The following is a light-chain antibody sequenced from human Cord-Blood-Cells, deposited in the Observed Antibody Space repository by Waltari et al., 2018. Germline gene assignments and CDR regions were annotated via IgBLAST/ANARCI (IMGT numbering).Light chain of an antibody. V-gene: IGKV3-11*01. CDR3: QQRSNWPPLFT. Sequence: EIVLTQSPATLSLSPGERATLSCRASQIVSSYLAWYQQKHGQTPRLLIYDASNRATGIPARFSGSGSGTYFTLTISSLEPEDFAFYYCQQRSNWPPLFTFGPGTKVDIK. CDR2: DAS. J-gene: IGKJ3*01. CDR1: QIVSSY.